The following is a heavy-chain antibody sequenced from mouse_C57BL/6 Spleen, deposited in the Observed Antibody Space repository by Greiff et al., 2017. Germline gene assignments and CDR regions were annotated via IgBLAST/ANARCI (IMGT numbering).Heavy chain of an antibody. D-gene: IGHD1-1*01. Sequence: VKLQQPGAELVKPGASVKMSCKASGYTFTSYWITWVKQRPGQGLEWIGDIYPGSGSTNYNEKFKSKATLTVETSSSTAYMQLSSLTSEDSAVYYCARNYYGSDYWGQGTTLTVSS. CDR3: ARNYYGSDY. CDR2: IYPGSGST. J-gene: IGHJ2*01. V-gene: IGHV1-55*01. CDR1: GYTFTSYW.